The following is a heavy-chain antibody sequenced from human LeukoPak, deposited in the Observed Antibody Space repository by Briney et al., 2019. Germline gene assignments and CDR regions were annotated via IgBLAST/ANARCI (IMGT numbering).Heavy chain of an antibody. V-gene: IGHV1-46*01. J-gene: IGHJ4*02. CDR1: XXSXY. CDR2: INPSGGST. CDR3: ARDRGDGYNYPGY. Sequence: XXSXYMXXVRQAPGQGLEWMGIINPSGGSTSYAQKFQGRVTMTRDTSTSTVYMELSSLRSEDTAVYYCARDRGDGYNYPGYWGQGTLVTVSS. D-gene: IGHD5-24*01.